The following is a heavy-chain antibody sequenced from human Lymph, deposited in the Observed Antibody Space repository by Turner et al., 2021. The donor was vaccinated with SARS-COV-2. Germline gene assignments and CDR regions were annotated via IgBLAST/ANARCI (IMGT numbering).Heavy chain of an antibody. CDR3: ARRHSGNYDAFDI. CDR1: GGTFSTYF. V-gene: IGHV1-69*10. J-gene: IGHJ3*02. D-gene: IGHD1-26*01. CDR2: IIPILGIA. Sequence: QVQLVQSGAEVKKPGSSVKVSCKASGGTFSTYFMSWVRQAPGQGLEWIGGIIPILGIANYAQKFQGRVTITADKSTITAYMELSSLRSEDTAVYHCARRHSGNYDAFDIWGQGTMVTVSS.